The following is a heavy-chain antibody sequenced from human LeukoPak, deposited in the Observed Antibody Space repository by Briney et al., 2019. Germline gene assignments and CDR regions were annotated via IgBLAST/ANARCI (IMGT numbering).Heavy chain of an antibody. CDR2: IKQDGSEK. Sequence: GGSLRLSCAASGFTFSNYWMSWVRQAPGKGLEWVANIKQDGSEKYFVDSVKGRFTISRDNAKNSLYLQMNSLRAEDTAVYYCARDYYGYCFDYWGQGTLVTVSS. D-gene: IGHD3-10*01. V-gene: IGHV3-7*01. CDR3: ARDYYGYCFDY. J-gene: IGHJ4*02. CDR1: GFTFSNYW.